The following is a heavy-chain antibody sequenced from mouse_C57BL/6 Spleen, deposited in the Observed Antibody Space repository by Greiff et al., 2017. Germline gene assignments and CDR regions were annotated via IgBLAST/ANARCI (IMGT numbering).Heavy chain of an antibody. CDR3: ATGYDGDYYAMDY. Sequence: VQLQQSGPVLVKPGPSVQISCKASGFTFTDSYMHWVKQSHGKSLEWIGLVYPYNGGTSYNQKFKGKATLTVDTSSSTAYMELNSLTSEDSAVYDCATGYDGDYYAMDYWGQGTSVTVSS. J-gene: IGHJ4*01. CDR2: VYPYNGGT. CDR1: GFTFTDSY. V-gene: IGHV1-36*01. D-gene: IGHD2-2*01.